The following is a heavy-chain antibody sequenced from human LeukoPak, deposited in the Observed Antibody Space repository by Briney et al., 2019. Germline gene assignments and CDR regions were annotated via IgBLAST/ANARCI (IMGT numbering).Heavy chain of an antibody. D-gene: IGHD5-24*01. J-gene: IGHJ4*02. Sequence: PVKVSCKASGGTFSNSANSWVRHAPGQGLEWMGGIIPIFGTANYAQKFQGRVTITADESTSTAYMELSSLRSEDTAVYYCARDSGMATPDWGQGTLVTVSS. CDR3: ARDSGMATPD. CDR1: GGTFSNSA. CDR2: IIPIFGTA. V-gene: IGHV1-69*13.